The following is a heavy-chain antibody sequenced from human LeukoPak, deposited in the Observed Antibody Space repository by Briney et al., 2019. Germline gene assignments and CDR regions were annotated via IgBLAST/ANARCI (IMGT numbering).Heavy chain of an antibody. CDR1: GGSISGNY. CDR3: ARARRDSGYYKVDY. V-gene: IGHV4-34*01. J-gene: IGHJ4*02. CDR2: INHSGSA. Sequence: SETLSLTCAVSGGSISGNYWTWIRQPPGKGLEWIGEINHSGSANYNPSLKSRVTLSIDKSKNQFSLNLNSVTAADTAVYYCARARRDSGYYKVDYWGQGTLVTVSS. D-gene: IGHD3-3*01.